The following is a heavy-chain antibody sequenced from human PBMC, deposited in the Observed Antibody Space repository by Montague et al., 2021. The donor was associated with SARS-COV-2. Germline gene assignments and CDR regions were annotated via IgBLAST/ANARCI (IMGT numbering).Heavy chain of an antibody. CDR3: ARRLVAAAGSPFDP. V-gene: IGHV2-70*11. D-gene: IGHD6-13*01. J-gene: IGHJ5*02. Sequence: PALVKPTQTLTLTCTFSGFSLSTSGMCVSWIRQPPGKALEWLARIDWDDDKYYSTSLKTRLTISKDTSKNQVVLTMTNMDPVDTATYYCARRLVAAAGSPFDPWGQGTLATVSS. CDR1: GFSLSTSGMC. CDR2: IDWDDDK.